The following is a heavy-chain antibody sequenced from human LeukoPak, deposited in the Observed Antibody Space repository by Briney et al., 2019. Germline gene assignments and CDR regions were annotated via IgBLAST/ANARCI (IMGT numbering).Heavy chain of an antibody. CDR1: GFTFSSYE. Sequence: GGSLRLSCAASGFTFSSYEMNWVRQAPGKGLEWVSYISSSGSTIYYADSVKGRFTISRDNAKNSLYLQMNSLRAEDTAVYYCRTDCSGGRCYGTPADFDYWGQGTLVTVYS. J-gene: IGHJ4*02. D-gene: IGHD2-15*01. CDR2: ISSSGSTI. V-gene: IGHV3-48*03. CDR3: RTDCSGGRCYGTPADFDY.